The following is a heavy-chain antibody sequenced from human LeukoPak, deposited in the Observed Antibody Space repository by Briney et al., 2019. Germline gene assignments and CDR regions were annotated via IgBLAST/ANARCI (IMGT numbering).Heavy chain of an antibody. CDR3: ARDSYTVDYFDY. J-gene: IGHJ4*02. CDR2: ISYDGSNK. Sequence: GGSLRLSCAASGFTFSSYAMHWVSQAPGKGLEWVAVISYDGSNKYYADSVKGRFTISRDNSKNTLYLQMNSLRAEDTAGDYCARDSYTVDYFDYWGQGTLVTVSS. CDR1: GFTFSSYA. V-gene: IGHV3-30*01. D-gene: IGHD4-23*01.